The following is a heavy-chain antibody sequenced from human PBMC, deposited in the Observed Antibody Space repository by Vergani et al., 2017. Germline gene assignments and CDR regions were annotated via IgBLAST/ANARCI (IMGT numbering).Heavy chain of an antibody. V-gene: IGHV3-30*02. CDR3: AKHFRGWGSDY. D-gene: IGHD3-16*01. J-gene: IGHJ4*02. Sequence: QVQLVESGGGVVQRGGSLRLSCATSGFTLSNYDMQWIRQGPGKGLEFVAFIQFDGSNQYYADSVKGRFTLSRDISKNTLYLQMNSLRTDDTATYYCAKHFRGWGSDYWGQGTQVIVSS. CDR1: GFTLSNYD. CDR2: IQFDGSNQ.